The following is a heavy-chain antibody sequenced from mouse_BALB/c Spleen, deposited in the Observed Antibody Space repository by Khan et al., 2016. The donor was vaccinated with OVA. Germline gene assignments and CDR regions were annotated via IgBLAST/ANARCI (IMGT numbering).Heavy chain of an antibody. CDR2: INPSTGYT. Sequence: QVQLQQSGAELAKPGASVKMSCKASGYTFTSYWMHWVKQRPGQGLEWIGYINPSTGYTEYNQKFKDKATLTADKSSSTAYMQLSSLTSEDSAVYYCAPYAVHLWGQGTTLTVSS. V-gene: IGHV1-7*01. CDR1: GYTFTSYW. D-gene: IGHD1-1*02. J-gene: IGHJ2*01. CDR3: APYAVHL.